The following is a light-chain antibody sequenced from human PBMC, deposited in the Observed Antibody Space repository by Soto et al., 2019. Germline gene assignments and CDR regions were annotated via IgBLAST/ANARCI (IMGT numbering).Light chain of an antibody. Sequence: DIQLTQSPSTLSXXXXXXXXXXXRASQSISSRLAWYXXKQGKXXNXXIYKASTLESGVPSRFSGSGSGTEFTITISSLQPEDFATYYCQQYNSYSRTFGQGTKVDIK. J-gene: IGKJ1*01. CDR2: KAS. CDR1: QSISSR. CDR3: QQYNSYSRT. V-gene: IGKV1-5*03.